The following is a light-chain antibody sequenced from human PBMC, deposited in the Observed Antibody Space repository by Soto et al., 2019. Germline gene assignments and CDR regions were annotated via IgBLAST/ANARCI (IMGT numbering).Light chain of an antibody. Sequence: EIVLTHSPGTLSLSPGERATLSCRASQTITTLAWYQRKPGQAPRLLIYRVSSRATGVPDRFSGSGSVTDYTLTISRLEPEDFAGYYCQRYGNLPLTYGGGAKVDIK. CDR2: RVS. J-gene: IGKJ4*01. CDR1: QTITT. CDR3: QRYGNLPLT. V-gene: IGKV3-20*01.